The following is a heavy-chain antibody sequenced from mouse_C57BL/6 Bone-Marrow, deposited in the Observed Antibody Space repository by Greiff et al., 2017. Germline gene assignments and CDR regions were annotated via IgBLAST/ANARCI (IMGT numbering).Heavy chain of an antibody. CDR1: GFSLTSYG. CDR3: ARKRGEGYYPHWYFDV. D-gene: IGHD2-3*01. Sequence: VQLQQSGPGLVQPSQSLSITCTVSGFSLTSYGVHWVRQSPGKGLEWLGVIWSGGSTDYNAAFISRLSLSKDNSKSQVFFKMNSLQADDTAIYYCARKRGEGYYPHWYFDVWGTGTTVTVSS. V-gene: IGHV2-2*01. CDR2: IWSGGST. J-gene: IGHJ1*03.